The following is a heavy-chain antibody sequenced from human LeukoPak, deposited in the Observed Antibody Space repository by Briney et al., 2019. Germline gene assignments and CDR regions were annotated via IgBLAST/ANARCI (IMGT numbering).Heavy chain of an antibody. Sequence: SETLSFTCAVSGGSISSSNWWSWVRQPPGKGLEWIGEIYHSGSTNYNPSLKSRVTISVDKSKNQFSLKLSSVTAADTAVYYCARDPSNWGGYFDYWGQGTLVTVSS. J-gene: IGHJ4*02. V-gene: IGHV4-4*02. CDR1: GGSISSSNW. D-gene: IGHD7-27*01. CDR3: ARDPSNWGGYFDY. CDR2: IYHSGST.